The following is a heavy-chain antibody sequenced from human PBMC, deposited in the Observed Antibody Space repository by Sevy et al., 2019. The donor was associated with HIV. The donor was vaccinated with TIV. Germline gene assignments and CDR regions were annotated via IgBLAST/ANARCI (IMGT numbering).Heavy chain of an antibody. D-gene: IGHD3-22*01. Sequence: GGSLRLSCAASGFTFSTYSMNWVRQAPGKGLEWVSSISSSSTYIYYADSLKGRFTVSRDNSENSLYLQMNSLRAEDTDVYYCTRRATYYDTGDAFDIWGQGTMVTVSS. V-gene: IGHV3-21*01. CDR2: ISSSSTYI. J-gene: IGHJ3*02. CDR1: GFTFSTYS. CDR3: TRRATYYDTGDAFDI.